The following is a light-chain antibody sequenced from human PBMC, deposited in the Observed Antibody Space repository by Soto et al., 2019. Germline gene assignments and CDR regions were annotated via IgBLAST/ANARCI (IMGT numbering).Light chain of an antibody. J-gene: IGKJ3*01. CDR1: QSVSSY. V-gene: IGKV3-11*01. CDR3: QQRSNWLFT. CDR2: DAS. Sequence: EIVLTQSPATLSLSPGERATLSCRASQSVSSYLAWYQQKPGQAPRLLIYDASNRATGIPARFSGSGSGTGFTLTIRNLEHEYFAVYQYQQRSNWLFTFGPATKVDIK.